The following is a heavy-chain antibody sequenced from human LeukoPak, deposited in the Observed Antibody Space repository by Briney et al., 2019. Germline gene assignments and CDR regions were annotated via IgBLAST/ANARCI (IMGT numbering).Heavy chain of an antibody. Sequence: GGSLRLSCAASGFTLSSYSMNWVRQAPGKGLEWVSSISTSNNSIYYADSVKGRFTISRDNAKNSLYLQMNSLRAEDTAVYYCARGSSWYYFDYWGQGTLVTVSS. V-gene: IGHV3-21*01. CDR2: ISTSNNSI. D-gene: IGHD6-13*01. J-gene: IGHJ4*02. CDR3: ARGSSWYYFDY. CDR1: GFTLSSYS.